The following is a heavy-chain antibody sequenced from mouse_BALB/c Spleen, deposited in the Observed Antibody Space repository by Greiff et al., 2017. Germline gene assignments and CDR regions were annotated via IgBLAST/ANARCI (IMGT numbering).Heavy chain of an antibody. J-gene: IGHJ2*01. V-gene: IGHV1-7*01. CDR3: ARGDLFDY. D-gene: IGHD3-3*01. Sequence: VQLVESGAELAKPGASVKMSCKASGYTFTSYWMHWVKQRPGQGLEWIGYINPSTGYTEYNQKFKDKATLTADKSSSTAYMQLSSLTSEDSAVYYCARGDLFDYWGQGTTLTVSS. CDR1: GYTFTSYW. CDR2: INPSTGYT.